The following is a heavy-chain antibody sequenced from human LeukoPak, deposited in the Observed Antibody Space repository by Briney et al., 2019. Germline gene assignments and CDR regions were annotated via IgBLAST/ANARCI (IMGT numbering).Heavy chain of an antibody. Sequence: GASVKVSCKASGCTFTSYGISWVRQAPGQGLEWMGWISAYNGNTNYAQKLQGRVTMTTDTSTSTAYMELRSLRSDDTAVYYCARVRLATVTTGWFDPWGQGTLVTVSS. CDR1: GCTFTSYG. CDR3: ARVRLATVTTGWFDP. CDR2: ISAYNGNT. J-gene: IGHJ5*02. V-gene: IGHV1-18*01. D-gene: IGHD4-17*01.